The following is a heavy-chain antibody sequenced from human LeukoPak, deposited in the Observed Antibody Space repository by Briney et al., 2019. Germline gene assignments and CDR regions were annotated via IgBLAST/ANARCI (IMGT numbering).Heavy chain of an antibody. Sequence: GGSLRLSCAASGFNFNNYAMNWVRQTPGSGLEWLSTITADGDSTYYTDAVRGRFTISRDNFKNVVNLQMNRLRGEDTGIYYCXXXHWXPTIGDDLNLWGQGTKVAVSS. D-gene: IGHD5-12*01. V-gene: IGHV3-23*01. J-gene: IGHJ3*01. CDR3: XXXHWXPTIGDDLNL. CDR2: ITADGDST. CDR1: GFNFNNYA.